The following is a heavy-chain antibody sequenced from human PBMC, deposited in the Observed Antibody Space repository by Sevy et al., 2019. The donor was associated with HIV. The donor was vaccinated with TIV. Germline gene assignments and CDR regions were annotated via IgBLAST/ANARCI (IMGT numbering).Heavy chain of an antibody. V-gene: IGHV3-30*18. J-gene: IGHJ6*02. D-gene: IGHD2-15*01. Sequence: GGSLRLSCAASGFTFSSYGMHWVRQAPGKGLEWVAVISYDGSNKYYADSVKGRFTISRDNSKNTLYLQMNSLRAEDTAVYYCAKALGYCSGGSCHRGRVRNYYYGMDVWGQGTTVTVSS. CDR2: ISYDGSNK. CDR1: GFTFSSYG. CDR3: AKALGYCSGGSCHRGRVRNYYYGMDV.